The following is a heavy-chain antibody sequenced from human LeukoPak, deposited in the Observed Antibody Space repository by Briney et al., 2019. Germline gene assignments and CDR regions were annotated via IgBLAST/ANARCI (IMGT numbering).Heavy chain of an antibody. Sequence: SVKVSCKASGGTFSSYAISWVRQAPGQGLEWMGGIIPIFGTANYAQKFQGRVTITADESTSTAYMELSSLRSEDTAVYYCARATSDYYGSGSYYYDAFDIWGQGTMVTVSS. CDR3: ARATSDYYGSGSYYYDAFDI. J-gene: IGHJ3*02. D-gene: IGHD3-10*01. V-gene: IGHV1-69*01. CDR1: GGTFSSYA. CDR2: IIPIFGTA.